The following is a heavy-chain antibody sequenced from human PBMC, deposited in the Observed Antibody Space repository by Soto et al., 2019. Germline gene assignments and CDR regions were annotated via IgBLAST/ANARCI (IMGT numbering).Heavy chain of an antibody. Sequence: PSETLSLTCTFSGCSISSSSYYWGWIRQPPGKGLEWIGSIYYSGSTYYNPSLKSRVTISVDTSKNQFSLKLSSVTAADTAVYYCASTLIDNSKPTGPDAFDIWGQGTMVTVSS. CDR3: ASTLIDNSKPTGPDAFDI. CDR2: IYYSGST. CDR1: GCSISSSSYY. D-gene: IGHD3-9*01. V-gene: IGHV4-39*01. J-gene: IGHJ3*02.